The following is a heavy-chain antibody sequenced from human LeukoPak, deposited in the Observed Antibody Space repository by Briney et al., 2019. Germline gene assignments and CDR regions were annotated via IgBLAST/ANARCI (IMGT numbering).Heavy chain of an antibody. CDR1: GDSINNYY. V-gene: IGHV4-59*08. Sequence: SETLSHTCTVSGDSINNYYWTWIRQSPGKGLECIGYIYYSGTSYYNPSLESRVTISIDRPKNEFYLKLNSVTAADTAVYYCARREYSSGIDAFDVWGQGTMVTVSS. D-gene: IGHD3-22*01. CDR2: IYYSGTS. CDR3: ARREYSSGIDAFDV. J-gene: IGHJ3*01.